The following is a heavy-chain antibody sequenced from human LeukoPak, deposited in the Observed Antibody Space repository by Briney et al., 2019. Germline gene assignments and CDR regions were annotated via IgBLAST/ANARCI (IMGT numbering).Heavy chain of an antibody. J-gene: IGHJ6*02. CDR3: ARALGYCSSTSCYWADYYYYYGMDV. D-gene: IGHD2-2*01. CDR1: GGSFSGYY. Sequence: SETLSLTCAVYGGSFSGYYWSWIRQPPGKGLEWIGEINHSGSTNYNPSLKRRVTISVDTPKNQFSLHLSPVTAADTAVYYCARALGYCSSTSCYWADYYYYYGMDVWGQGTTVTVSS. V-gene: IGHV4-34*01. CDR2: INHSGST.